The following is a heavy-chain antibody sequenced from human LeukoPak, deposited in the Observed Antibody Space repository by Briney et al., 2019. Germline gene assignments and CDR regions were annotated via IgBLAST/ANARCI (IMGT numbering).Heavy chain of an antibody. V-gene: IGHV5-51*01. Sequence: GKSLKISCKGSGYIFTSYWIGWVRQMPGKGLEWMGIIYPGDSDTRYSPSFQGQVLISVDKSISTAYLQWSSLKASDTAMYYCARRTVVYPFDYWGQGTLVSVSS. CDR3: ARRTVVYPFDY. J-gene: IGHJ4*02. CDR2: IYPGDSDT. D-gene: IGHD4-23*01. CDR1: GYIFTSYW.